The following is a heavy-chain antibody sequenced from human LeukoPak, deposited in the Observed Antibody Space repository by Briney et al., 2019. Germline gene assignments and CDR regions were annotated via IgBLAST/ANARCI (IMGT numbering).Heavy chain of an antibody. Sequence: SETLSLTCAVYGGSFSGYYWSWIRQPPGKGLEWIGEINHSGSTNYNPSLKSRVTISVDTSKNQFSLKLSSVTAADTAVHYCARGHRHWYFDLWGRGTLVTVSS. J-gene: IGHJ2*01. CDR3: ARGHRHWYFDL. CDR1: GGSFSGYY. V-gene: IGHV4-34*01. CDR2: INHSGST.